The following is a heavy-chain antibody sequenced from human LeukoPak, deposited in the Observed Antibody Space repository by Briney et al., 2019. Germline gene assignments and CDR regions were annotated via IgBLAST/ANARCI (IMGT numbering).Heavy chain of an antibody. Sequence: ASVQVSCMASGYTFTSYGISWVRQAPGQGLEWMGWISAYNGNTNYAQKLQGRVTMTTDTSTSTAYMELRSLRSDDTAVYYCARDQRYYDFWSGYYRPDFDYWGQGTLVTVSS. V-gene: IGHV1-18*01. D-gene: IGHD3-3*01. J-gene: IGHJ4*02. CDR1: GYTFTSYG. CDR2: ISAYNGNT. CDR3: ARDQRYYDFWSGYYRPDFDY.